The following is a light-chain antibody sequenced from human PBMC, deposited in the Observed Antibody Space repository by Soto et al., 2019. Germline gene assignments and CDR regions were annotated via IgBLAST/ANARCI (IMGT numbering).Light chain of an antibody. CDR1: QSVSSSY. CDR2: GAS. Sequence: EIVLTQSPGTLSLSPGERATLSCRASQSVSSSYLAWYQQKPGQAPRLLIYGASSRATGIPDRFSGSGSGTDFILTISRLEPEDFAVYYCQQYGSSAWTFGLGTKVEIK. V-gene: IGKV3-20*01. J-gene: IGKJ1*01. CDR3: QQYGSSAWT.